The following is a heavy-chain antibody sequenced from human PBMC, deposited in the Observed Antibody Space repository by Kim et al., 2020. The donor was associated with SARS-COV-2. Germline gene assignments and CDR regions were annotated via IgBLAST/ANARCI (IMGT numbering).Heavy chain of an antibody. CDR1: GGSISSGGYY. CDR2: IYYSGST. Sequence: SETLSLTCTVSGGSISSGGYYWSWIRQHPGKGLEWIGYIYYSGSTYYNPSLKSRVTISVDTSKNQFSLKLSSVTAADTAVYYCARDGSTWAVTTGYFDYWGQGTLVTVSS. J-gene: IGHJ4*02. CDR3: ARDGSTWAVTTGYFDY. V-gene: IGHV4-31*03. D-gene: IGHD4-4*01.